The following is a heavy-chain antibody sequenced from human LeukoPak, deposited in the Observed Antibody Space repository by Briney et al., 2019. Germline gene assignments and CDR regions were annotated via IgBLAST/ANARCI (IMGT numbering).Heavy chain of an antibody. V-gene: IGHV4-59*11. J-gene: IGHJ3*01. Sequence: SETLSLTCTVSGGSISSHYLNWIRQPPGRGLEWIGYIYYNGNSNYNPSLKSRVTMSLDTSKNQFSLKLSSVTAADTAVYYSARDRGSGTYYDAFDVWGQGTLVTVSS. CDR3: ARDRGSGTYYDAFDV. CDR1: GGSISSHY. D-gene: IGHD1-26*01. CDR2: IYYNGNS.